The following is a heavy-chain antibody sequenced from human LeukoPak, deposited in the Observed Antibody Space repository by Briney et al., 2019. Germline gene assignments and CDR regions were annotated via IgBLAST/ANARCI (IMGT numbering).Heavy chain of an antibody. CDR2: IYHSGST. J-gene: IGHJ4*02. CDR1: GYSISSGYY. Sequence: PSETLSLTCTVSGYSISSGYYWGWIRQPPGKGLEWIGSIYHSGSTYYNPSLKSRVTISVDTSKNQFSLKLSSVTAADTAVYYCARDHLFYDSSGYYYVDYWGQGTLVTASS. D-gene: IGHD3-22*01. CDR3: ARDHLFYDSSGYYYVDY. V-gene: IGHV4-38-2*02.